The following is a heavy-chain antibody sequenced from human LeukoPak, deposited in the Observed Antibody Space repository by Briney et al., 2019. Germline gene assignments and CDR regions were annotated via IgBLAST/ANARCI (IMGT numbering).Heavy chain of an antibody. Sequence: GASVKVSCKASDYTFTSYGTRWVRQAPGQGLEWMGWISAYNGNTNYAQKLQGRVTMTTDTSTSTAYMELRSLRSDDTAVYYCARSGSYFHYYYYMDVWGKGTTVTVSS. CDR2: ISAYNGNT. D-gene: IGHD1-26*01. J-gene: IGHJ6*03. V-gene: IGHV1-18*01. CDR3: ARSGSYFHYYYYMDV. CDR1: DYTFTSYG.